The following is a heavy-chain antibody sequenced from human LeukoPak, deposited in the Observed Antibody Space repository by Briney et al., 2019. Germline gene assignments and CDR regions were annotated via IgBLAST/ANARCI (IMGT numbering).Heavy chain of an antibody. D-gene: IGHD6-13*01. CDR1: GYTFTSYG. V-gene: IGHV1-18*01. CDR3: ARSRIAAAGTDY. CDR2: ISAYNGNT. Sequence: ASVKVSCKPSGYTFTSYGIIWVRQAPRQGLEWMGWISAYNGNTNYAQKLEGRVTMTTDTSTSTAYMELRSLRSDDTAVYYCARSRIAAAGTDYWGQGTLVTVSS. J-gene: IGHJ4*02.